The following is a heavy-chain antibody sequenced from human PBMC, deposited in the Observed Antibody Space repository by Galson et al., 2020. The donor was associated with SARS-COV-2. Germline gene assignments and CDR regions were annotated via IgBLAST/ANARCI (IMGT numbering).Heavy chain of an antibody. V-gene: IGHV4-59*08. Sequence: SETLSLTCTVSSGSISNNYWSWIRQPPGRGLEWIGYINDSGSTNNNPSLRSRVTLSVDTSKNQFSLKLTSVTGADTAVYFCARHASAGGKSYSWFDPWGQGTLVTVSS. CDR2: INDSGST. D-gene: IGHD6-13*01. CDR3: ARHASAGGKSYSWFDP. J-gene: IGHJ5*02. CDR1: SGSISNNY.